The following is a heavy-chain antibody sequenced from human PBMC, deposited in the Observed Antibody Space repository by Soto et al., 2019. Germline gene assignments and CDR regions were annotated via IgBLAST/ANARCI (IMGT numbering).Heavy chain of an antibody. Sequence: ASVKVSCKASGYTFTGHYMHWVRQAPGQGIEWMGWINANSGGTSYALQFQAWVTMTRDTSTSTAYLELSSLRSDDTAVYYCARGHYDILTGYYGWFDPWGQGTLVTVPS. CDR3: ARGHYDILTGYYGWFDP. CDR2: INANSGGT. V-gene: IGHV1-2*04. CDR1: GYTFTGHY. D-gene: IGHD3-9*01. J-gene: IGHJ5*02.